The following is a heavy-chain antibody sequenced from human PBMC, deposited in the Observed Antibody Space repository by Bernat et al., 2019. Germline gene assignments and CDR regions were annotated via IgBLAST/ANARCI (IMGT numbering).Heavy chain of an antibody. Sequence: EVQLVESGGGLVQPGGSLKLCCAASGFTSSGSAMHWVRQASAKGLQWVGRIRSKANSYATACGASVKGRFTITRDDSKNAGYLQVNSLKTEDTAVYYCTRLGSVGDPAGVEDYWGQGTLVTVSS. V-gene: IGHV3-73*02. D-gene: IGHD2-2*03. CDR3: TRLGSVGDPAGVEDY. CDR2: IRSKANSYAT. J-gene: IGHJ4*02. CDR1: GFTSSGSA.